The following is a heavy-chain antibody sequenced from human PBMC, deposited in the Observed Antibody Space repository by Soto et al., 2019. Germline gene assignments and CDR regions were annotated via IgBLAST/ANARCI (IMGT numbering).Heavy chain of an antibody. CDR3: AREGDSSGFSDY. V-gene: IGHV4-31*03. Sequence: SETLSLTCTVSGGSISSGGYYWSWIRQHPGKGLEWIGYIYYSGSTYYNPSLKSRVTISVDTSKNQFSLKLSSVTAADTAVYYCAREGDSSGFSDYWGKGTLVTVAS. CDR2: IYYSGST. J-gene: IGHJ4*02. D-gene: IGHD3-22*01. CDR1: GGSISSGGYY.